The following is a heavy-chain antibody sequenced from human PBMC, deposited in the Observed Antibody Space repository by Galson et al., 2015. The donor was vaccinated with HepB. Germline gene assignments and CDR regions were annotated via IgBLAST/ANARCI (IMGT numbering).Heavy chain of an antibody. D-gene: IGHD2-21*01. CDR3: AKDAKPIYYYYYMDV. CDR1: GFTFSSYG. Sequence: SLRLSCAASGFTFSSYGMHWARQAPGRGLEWVAVISYDGSNKYYADSVKGRFTISRDNSKNTLYLQMNSLRAEDTAVYYCAKDAKPIYYYYYMDVWGKGTTVTVSS. CDR2: ISYDGSNK. J-gene: IGHJ6*03. V-gene: IGHV3-30*18.